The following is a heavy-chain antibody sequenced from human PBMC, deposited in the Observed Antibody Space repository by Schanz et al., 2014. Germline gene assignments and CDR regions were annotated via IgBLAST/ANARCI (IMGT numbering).Heavy chain of an antibody. CDR2: ISDSGDST. CDR1: GFPFSRFS. J-gene: IGHJ4*02. V-gene: IGHV3-48*04. CDR3: ARDSGSSSWYPSDY. D-gene: IGHD6-13*01. Sequence: EEQLVESGGGSLQPGGSLRLSCTASGFPFSRFSMIWVRQAPGKGLEWVSDISDSGDSTHYADSVKGRFTISRDNAKNSLYLQMNSLRAEDTALYYCARDSGSSSWYPSDYWGQGTLVTVSS.